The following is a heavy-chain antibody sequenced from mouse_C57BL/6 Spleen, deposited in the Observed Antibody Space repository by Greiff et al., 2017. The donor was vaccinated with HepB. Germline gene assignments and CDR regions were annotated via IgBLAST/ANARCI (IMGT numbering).Heavy chain of an antibody. D-gene: IGHD2-4*01. Sequence: QVQLKESGAELVRPGASVTLSCKASGYTFTDYEMHWVKQTPVHGLEWIGAIDPETGGTAYNQKFKGKAILTADKSSSTAYMELRSLTSEDSAVYYCTRRDYDGYYYAMDYWGQGTSVTVSS. CDR3: TRRDYDGYYYAMDY. CDR2: IDPETGGT. CDR1: GYTFTDYE. V-gene: IGHV1-15*01. J-gene: IGHJ4*01.